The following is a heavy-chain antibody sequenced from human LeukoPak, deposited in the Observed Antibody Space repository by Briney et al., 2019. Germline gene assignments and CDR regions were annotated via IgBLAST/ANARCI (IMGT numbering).Heavy chain of an antibody. V-gene: IGHV4-59*01. D-gene: IGHD3-22*01. Sequence: PSETLSLTCTVSGGSISTYYRTWIRQPPGKGLEWIGYITYNGRTDYNPSLKSRVTISVDTSKNQFSLKLRSVTAADTAVYYCAKWGYYYDSSAYVAPTDDSWGQGTLVTVSS. CDR2: ITYNGRT. CDR3: AKWGYYYDSSAYVAPTDDS. J-gene: IGHJ4*02. CDR1: GGSISTYY.